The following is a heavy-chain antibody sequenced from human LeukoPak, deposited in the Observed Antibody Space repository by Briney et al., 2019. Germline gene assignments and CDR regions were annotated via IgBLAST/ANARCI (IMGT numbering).Heavy chain of an antibody. CDR1: GVSISSYY. CDR2: ICYSGST. J-gene: IGHJ3*01. D-gene: IGHD6-13*01. CDR3: ARHDGSSWYYAFDV. Sequence: SETLSLTCTVSGVSISSYYWNWIRQPPGKGLEWIGYICYSGSTNYNPSLKSRVTISLDTSKNQFSLKLSSVTAADTAVYYCARHDGSSWYYAFDVWGQGTMVTVSS. V-gene: IGHV4-59*08.